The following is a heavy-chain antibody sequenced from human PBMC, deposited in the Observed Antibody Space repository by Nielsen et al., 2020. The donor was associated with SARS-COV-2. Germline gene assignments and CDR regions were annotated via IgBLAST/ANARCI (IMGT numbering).Heavy chain of an antibody. CDR3: AKISLLRYFDWSPDY. CDR2: ISGSGGST. Sequence: GGSLRLSCAASGITFRNYGIHWVRQAPGKGLEWVSAISGSGGSTYYADSVKGRFTISRDNSKNTLYLQMNSLRAEDTAVYYCAKISLLRYFDWSPDYWGQGTLVTVSS. D-gene: IGHD3-9*01. J-gene: IGHJ4*02. V-gene: IGHV3-23*01. CDR1: GITFRNYG.